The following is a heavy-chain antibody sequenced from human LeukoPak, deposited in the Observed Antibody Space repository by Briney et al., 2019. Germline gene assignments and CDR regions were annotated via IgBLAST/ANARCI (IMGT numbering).Heavy chain of an antibody. CDR2: MNPNSGNT. CDR3: ARGKGIAVAIAGY. D-gene: IGHD6-19*01. V-gene: IGHV1-8*01. J-gene: IGHJ4*02. CDR1: GYTFTSYD. Sequence: ASVNVSFKASGYTFTSYDINWVRQATGQGLEWMGWMNPNSGNTGYAQKFQGRVTMTRNTSISTAYMELSSLRSEDTAVYYCARGKGIAVAIAGYWGQGTLVTVSS.